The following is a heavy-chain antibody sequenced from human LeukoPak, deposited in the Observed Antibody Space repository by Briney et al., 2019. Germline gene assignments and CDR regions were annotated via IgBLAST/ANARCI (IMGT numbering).Heavy chain of an antibody. J-gene: IGHJ4*02. V-gene: IGHV3-30*18. Sequence: TGGSLRLSCAASGFTFSGYGMHWVRQAPGKGLEWVAVILYDGSNKYYADSVKGRFTISRENSKNTLYMQMNSLRAEDTAVYYCAKDSGEWFGELLPDYWGQGTLVTVSS. CDR2: ILYDGSNK. CDR3: AKDSGEWFGELLPDY. D-gene: IGHD3-10*01. CDR1: GFTFSGYG.